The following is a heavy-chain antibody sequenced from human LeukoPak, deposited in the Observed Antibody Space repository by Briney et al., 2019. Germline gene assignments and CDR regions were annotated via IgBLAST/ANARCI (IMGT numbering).Heavy chain of an antibody. V-gene: IGHV1-69*05. CDR1: GGTFSSYA. CDR3: ARARGSGSYPFDP. Sequence: SVKVSCKASGGTFSSYAISWVRQAPGQGLEWMGGIIPIFGTANYAQKFQGRVTITTDESTSTTYMELSSLRSEDTAVYYCARARGSGSYPFDPWGQGTLVTVSS. J-gene: IGHJ5*02. D-gene: IGHD3-10*01. CDR2: IIPIFGTA.